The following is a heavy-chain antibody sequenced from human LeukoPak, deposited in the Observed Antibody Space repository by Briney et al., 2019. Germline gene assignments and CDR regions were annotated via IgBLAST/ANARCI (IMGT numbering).Heavy chain of an antibody. CDR1: GYTFTGYY. Sequence: ASVKVSCKAYGYTFTGYYLHWVRQAPGQGLEWMGLINPNTGGTKYAQKFQDRVTMTRDTSISTAYMELSSLGSDDTAVYYCARVRVRQWLANGFDPWGQGTLVTVSS. CDR2: INPNTGGT. V-gene: IGHV1-2*02. D-gene: IGHD6-19*01. CDR3: ARVRVRQWLANGFDP. J-gene: IGHJ5*02.